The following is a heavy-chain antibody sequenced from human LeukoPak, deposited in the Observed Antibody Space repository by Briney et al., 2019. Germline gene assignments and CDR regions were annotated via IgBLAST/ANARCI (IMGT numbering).Heavy chain of an antibody. Sequence: GGSLRLSCAASGFTVSSNYMSWVRQAPGKGLEWVSVIYSGGSTYYADSVKGRFTIARDNSKNTLYLQMNSLRAEDTAVYYCARRPTTNEEGFDYWGQGTLVTVSS. D-gene: IGHD4-17*01. J-gene: IGHJ4*02. CDR3: ARRPTTNEEGFDY. CDR2: IYSGGST. V-gene: IGHV3-66*02. CDR1: GFTVSSNY.